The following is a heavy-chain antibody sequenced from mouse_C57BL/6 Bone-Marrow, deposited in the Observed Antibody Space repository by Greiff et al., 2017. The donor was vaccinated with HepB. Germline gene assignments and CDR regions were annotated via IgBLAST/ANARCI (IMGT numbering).Heavy chain of an antibody. CDR1: GYTFTSYT. CDR2: INPSSGYT. D-gene: IGHD1-1*01. Sequence: VKLVESGAELVRPGASVKMSCKASGYTFTSYTMHWVKQRPGQGLEWIGYINPSSGYTKYNQKFKDKATLTADKSSSTAYMQLSSLTSEDSAVYDCARYGSRNYWGQGTTLTVSS. CDR3: ARYGSRNY. J-gene: IGHJ2*01. V-gene: IGHV1-4*01.